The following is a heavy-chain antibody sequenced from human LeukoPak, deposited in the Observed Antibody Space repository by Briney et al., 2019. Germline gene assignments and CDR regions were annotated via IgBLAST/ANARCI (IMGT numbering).Heavy chain of an antibody. J-gene: IGHJ4*02. D-gene: IGHD6-13*01. CDR1: GASINNYH. Sequence: SETLSLTCSVSGASINNYHWNWVRQTAGKGLEWIGRITTSGNTNYNPSLKGRVTMSLDTSKNQFSLIVTSVTAADTAVYYCARAPNIYSSTWYLAYWGQGTPVTVSS. CDR2: ITTSGNT. V-gene: IGHV4-4*07. CDR3: ARAPNIYSSTWYLAY.